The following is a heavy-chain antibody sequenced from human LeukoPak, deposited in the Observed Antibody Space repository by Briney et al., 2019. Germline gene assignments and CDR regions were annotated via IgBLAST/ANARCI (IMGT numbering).Heavy chain of an antibody. CDR2: ISAYNDNT. J-gene: IGHJ4*02. D-gene: IGHD3-10*01. V-gene: IGHV1-18*01. Sequence: ASVKVSCKASGYTFTRYGISWVRQAPGQGLEWMGWISAYNDNTNYAQKLQGRVTMATDTSTSTAYMELRSLRSDDTAVYYCARAPVLLWFGELFDWGQGTLVTVSS. CDR1: GYTFTRYG. CDR3: ARAPVLLWFGELFD.